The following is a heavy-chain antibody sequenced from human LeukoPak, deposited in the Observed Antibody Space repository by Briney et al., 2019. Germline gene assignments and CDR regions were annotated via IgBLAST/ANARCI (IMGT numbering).Heavy chain of an antibody. D-gene: IGHD3-22*01. CDR2: IYYSGSI. V-gene: IGHV4-28*05. J-gene: IGHJ2*01. Sequence: SDTLSLTCAVSGYSISSSNWWGWIRQPPGKGLEWIGYIYYSGSIYYNPSLKSRVTMSVDTSKNQFPLKLSSVTAVDTAVYYCARTLGHYDSSGYLDWYFDLWGRGTLVTVSS. CDR1: GYSISSSNW. CDR3: ARTLGHYDSSGYLDWYFDL.